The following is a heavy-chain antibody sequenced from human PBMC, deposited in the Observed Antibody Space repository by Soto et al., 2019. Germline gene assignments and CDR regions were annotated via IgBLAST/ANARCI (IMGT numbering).Heavy chain of an antibody. CDR1: GFTFSNAW. V-gene: IGHV3-15*01. CDR2: IKSKTDGGTT. D-gene: IGHD2-8*01. J-gene: IGHJ5*02. CDR3: TTDDGYCTNGVCYTPNWFDP. Sequence: RLSCAASGFTFSNAWMSWVRQAPGKGLEWVGRIKSKTDGGTTDYAAPVKGRFTISRDDSKNTLYLQMNSLKTEATAVYYCTTDDGYCTNGVCYTPNWFDPWGQGTLVTVSS.